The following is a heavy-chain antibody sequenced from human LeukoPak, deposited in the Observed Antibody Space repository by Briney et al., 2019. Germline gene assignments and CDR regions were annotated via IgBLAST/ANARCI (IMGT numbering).Heavy chain of an antibody. CDR3: ARVRDGSGSYRRPIDS. D-gene: IGHD3-10*01. Sequence: PSETLSLTCTVSGGSISSYYWSWMRQPPGKGLEWIGYIYDSGSTNYNPSLQSRVTISVDTSKNQFSLKLSSVTAADTAVYYCARVRDGSGSYRRPIDSWGQGTLVTVSS. CDR2: IYDSGST. CDR1: GGSISSYY. J-gene: IGHJ4*02. V-gene: IGHV4-59*08.